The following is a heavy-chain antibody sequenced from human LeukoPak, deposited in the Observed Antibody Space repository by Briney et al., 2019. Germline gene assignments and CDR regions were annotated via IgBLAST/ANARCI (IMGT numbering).Heavy chain of an antibody. CDR2: IYWDDDK. CDR1: GFSLSTSGVG. V-gene: IGHV2-5*02. J-gene: IGHJ3*02. Sequence: SGPTLVKPTQTLTLTCTFSGFSLSTSGVGVGWIRQPPGKALEWLALIYWDDDKRYSPSLKSRLTITKDTSENQVVLTMTNMDPVDTATYYCAHPLRGSGSYDDAFDIWGQGTMVTVSS. CDR3: AHPLRGSGSYDDAFDI. D-gene: IGHD3-10*01.